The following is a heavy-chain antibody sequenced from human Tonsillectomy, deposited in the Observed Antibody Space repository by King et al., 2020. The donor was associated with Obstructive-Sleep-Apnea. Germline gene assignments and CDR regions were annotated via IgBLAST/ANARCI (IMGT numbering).Heavy chain of an antibody. V-gene: IGHV2-5*02. CDR3: VHSRMDRNGFYLNDY. D-gene: IGHD3-22*01. CDR1: GFSLRDTGVG. Sequence: ITLKESGPTLVKPTQTLRLTCSFSGFSLRDTGVGVGWIRQPPRKAPEWLTLIYWDDDQRYSPSLKNRLTITKDTSKNQVGLTMTKLDPVDTATYYCVHSRMDRNGFYLNDYWGQGILVTVSS. CDR2: IYWDDDQ. J-gene: IGHJ4*02.